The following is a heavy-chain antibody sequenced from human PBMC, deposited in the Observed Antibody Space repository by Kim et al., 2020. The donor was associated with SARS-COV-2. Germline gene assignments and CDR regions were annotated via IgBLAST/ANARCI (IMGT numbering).Heavy chain of an antibody. V-gene: IGHV3-13*01. D-gene: IGHD2-15*01. CDR3: AREEPGGNYGMDV. Sequence: YPGSVKDRYTISRDNAKSSLYRQMSSLSAGDTAVYYCAREEPGGNYGMDVWGQGTTVTVSS. J-gene: IGHJ6*02.